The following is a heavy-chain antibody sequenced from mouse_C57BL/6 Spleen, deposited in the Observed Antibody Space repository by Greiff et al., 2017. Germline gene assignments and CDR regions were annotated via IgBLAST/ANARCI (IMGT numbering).Heavy chain of an antibody. V-gene: IGHV14-3*01. J-gene: IGHJ4*01. CDR2: IDPANGNT. Sequence: EVQLQQSVAELVRPGASVKLSCTASGFNFKNTYMHWVKQRPEQGLEWIGRIDPANGNTKYAPKFQGKATITADTSSNTAYLLHSSLTSDDAAIYYCAREGVRTMDYWGQGTSVTVSS. CDR3: AREGVRTMDY. D-gene: IGHD2-14*01. CDR1: GFNFKNTY.